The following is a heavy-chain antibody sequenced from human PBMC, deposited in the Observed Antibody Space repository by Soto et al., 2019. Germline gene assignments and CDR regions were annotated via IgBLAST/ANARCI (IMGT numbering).Heavy chain of an antibody. V-gene: IGHV4-4*07. CDR2: IDTSGTT. Sequence: QVQVQESGPGLVKPSETLSLTCTVSGGSISSYYVSWIRQSAGKGLAWIGRIDTSGTTNYNPSLQSRVTMAVDASKSQFSLNLSSVTAADTAVYYCARGPRGYVYYHGMDVWGQGTTVTVSS. D-gene: IGHD3-16*01. CDR3: ARGPRGYVYYHGMDV. J-gene: IGHJ6*02. CDR1: GGSISSYY.